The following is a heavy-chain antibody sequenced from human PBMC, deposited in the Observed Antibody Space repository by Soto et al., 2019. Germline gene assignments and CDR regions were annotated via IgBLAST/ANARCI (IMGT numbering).Heavy chain of an antibody. D-gene: IGHD3-16*01. CDR2: ISSSSSTI. CDR3: AVGVDWFDP. J-gene: IGHJ5*02. CDR1: GFTFSSYS. V-gene: IGHV3-48*01. Sequence: GGSLRLSCAASGFTFSSYSMNWVRQAPGKGLEWVSYISSSSSTIYYADSVKGRFTISRDNAKNSLYLQMNSLRAEDTAVYYCAVGVDWFDPWGQGTLVTVSS.